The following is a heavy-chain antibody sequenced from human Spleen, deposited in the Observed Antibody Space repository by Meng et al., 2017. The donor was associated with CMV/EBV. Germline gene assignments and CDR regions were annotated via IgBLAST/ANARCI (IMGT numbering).Heavy chain of an antibody. CDR1: GFTFSDYY. CDR3: AKGLEGVVAATPIDY. CDR2: ITNGGTRI. J-gene: IGHJ4*02. V-gene: IGHV3-11*01. Sequence: GESLKISCAASGFTFSDYYMSWVRQAPGKGLEWVSSITNGGTRIYYADSVKGRFTISRDNAKNSLYLQMNSLRAEDTAVYYCAKGLEGVVAATPIDYWGQGTLVTVSS. D-gene: IGHD2-15*01.